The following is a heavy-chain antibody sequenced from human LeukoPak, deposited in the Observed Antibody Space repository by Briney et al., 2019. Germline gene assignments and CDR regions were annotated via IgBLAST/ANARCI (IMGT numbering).Heavy chain of an antibody. V-gene: IGHV3-23*01. CDR1: GFTFGSYG. CDR3: AIMHGYYDGSGYWVQ. J-gene: IGHJ4*02. Sequence: GGSLRLSCAASGFTFGSYGLSWVRQAPGKGLGWVSFITTTGATTSYADSVKGRFTISRDNPRNTLYMQMNSRRDEDTALYYCAIMHGYYDGSGYWVQWGQGTLVTVSS. D-gene: IGHD3-22*01. CDR2: ITTTGATT.